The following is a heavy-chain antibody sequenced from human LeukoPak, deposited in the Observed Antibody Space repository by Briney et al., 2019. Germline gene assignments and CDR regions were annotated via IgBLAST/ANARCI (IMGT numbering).Heavy chain of an antibody. Sequence: ASVRVSCKASGYTFAGYYMHWVRQAPGQGLEWMGWINPNSGGTTYAQKFQGRVTMTRDTSISTAYMELSRLRSDDTAVYYCATIAAAGTVLSDYWGQGTLVTVSS. D-gene: IGHD6-13*01. V-gene: IGHV1-2*02. J-gene: IGHJ4*02. CDR2: INPNSGGT. CDR3: ATIAAAGTVLSDY. CDR1: GYTFAGYY.